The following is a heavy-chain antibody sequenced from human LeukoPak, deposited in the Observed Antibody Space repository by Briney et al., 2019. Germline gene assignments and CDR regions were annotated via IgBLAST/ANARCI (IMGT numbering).Heavy chain of an antibody. CDR3: ARKAQHNGHYPLDY. CDR2: TSDGGANT. CDR1: GFTLTSYS. J-gene: IGHJ4*02. D-gene: IGHD2-21*01. Sequence: GGSLRLSCAASGFTLTSYSMSWVRPAQGRGWEWVFGTSDGGANTSYADSVKGRFTIARYSTKANLVLPMNRLEAEDADLYFCARKAQHNGHYPLDYWGQGTLVTVSS. V-gene: IGHV3-23*01.